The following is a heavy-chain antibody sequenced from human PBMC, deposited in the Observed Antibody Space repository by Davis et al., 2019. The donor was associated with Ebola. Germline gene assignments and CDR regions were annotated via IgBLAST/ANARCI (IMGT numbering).Heavy chain of an antibody. Sequence: GGSLRLSCAASGLTFSSYSMNWVRKAPGKGLEWVSSISSSSSYIYYADSVTGRFTISRDNAKNSLYLQMNSLRAEDTAVYYCARDLWDVVVPAAIDAYYYGMDVWGQGTTVTVPS. CDR3: ARDLWDVVVPAAIDAYYYGMDV. D-gene: IGHD2-2*01. CDR1: GLTFSSYS. J-gene: IGHJ6*02. CDR2: ISSSSSYI. V-gene: IGHV3-21*01.